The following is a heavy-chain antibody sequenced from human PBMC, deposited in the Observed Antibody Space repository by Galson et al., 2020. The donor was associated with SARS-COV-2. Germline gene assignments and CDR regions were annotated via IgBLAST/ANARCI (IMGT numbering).Heavy chain of an antibody. CDR2: ISWNSGSI. D-gene: IGHD3-10*01. J-gene: IGHJ4*02. CDR3: AKTSSGSSGDPFDY. Sequence: SLRLSCAASGFTFDDYAMHWVRQAPGKGLEWVSGISWNSGSIGYADSVKGRFTISRDNAKNSLYLQMNSLRAEDTALYYCAKTSSGSSGDPFDYWGQGTLVTVSS. CDR1: GFTFDDYA. V-gene: IGHV3-9*01.